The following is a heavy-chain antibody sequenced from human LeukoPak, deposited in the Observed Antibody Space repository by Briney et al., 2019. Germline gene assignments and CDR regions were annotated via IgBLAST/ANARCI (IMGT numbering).Heavy chain of an antibody. CDR3: ARGPYFCSDY. CDR2: IWKDGRNK. J-gene: IGHJ4*02. Sequence: PGGSLRLSCVAPGFMFSVYGMHWVRQAPGKGLEWVAVIWKDGRNKYYADSVKGGYTISRDKAKNSLYLQMNILRAEDTALYYCARGPYFCSDYWGQGTLVTVSS. V-gene: IGHV3-33*01. CDR1: GFMFSVYG. D-gene: IGHD2/OR15-2a*01.